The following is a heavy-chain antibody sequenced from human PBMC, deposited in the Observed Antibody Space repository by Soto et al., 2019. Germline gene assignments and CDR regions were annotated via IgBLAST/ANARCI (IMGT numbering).Heavy chain of an antibody. CDR1: GFTFSNYV. CDR2: ISGSGDNT. Sequence: GGSLRLSCAASGFTFSNYVMSWVRQAPGKGLEWVSSISGSGDNTYYADSVKGRFTISRDNSKNTLFLQMNSLRAEDTAVYYCAKIPLVLAFGFDYWGQGTLVTVSS. CDR3: AKIPLVLAFGFDY. V-gene: IGHV3-23*01. J-gene: IGHJ4*02. D-gene: IGHD2-21*01.